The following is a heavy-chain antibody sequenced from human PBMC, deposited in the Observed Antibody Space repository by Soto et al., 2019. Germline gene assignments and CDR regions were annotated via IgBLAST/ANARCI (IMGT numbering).Heavy chain of an antibody. D-gene: IGHD6-6*01. V-gene: IGHV5-51*01. CDR2: IYPGDSDT. CDR3: ASSSIAAPPGYYYYYMDV. Sequence: PGESLKISCKGSGYSFTSYWIGWVRQMPGKGLEWMGIIYPGDSDTRYSPSFQGQVTISADKSISTAYLQWSSLKASDTAMYYCASSSIAAPPGYYYYYMDVWGKGTTVTVFS. CDR1: GYSFTSYW. J-gene: IGHJ6*03.